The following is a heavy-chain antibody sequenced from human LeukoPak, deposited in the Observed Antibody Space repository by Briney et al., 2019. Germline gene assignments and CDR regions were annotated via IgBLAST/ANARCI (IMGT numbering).Heavy chain of an antibody. D-gene: IGHD6-19*01. Sequence: SETLSLTCTVSGGSISSYYWSWIRQPAGKGLEWIGRIYTSGSTNYNPSLKSRVTMSVGTSKNQFSLKLSSVTAADTAVYYCARDNSSGWYLNYYYYMDVWGKGTTVTVSS. CDR1: GGSISSYY. V-gene: IGHV4-4*07. CDR2: IYTSGST. CDR3: ARDNSSGWYLNYYYYMDV. J-gene: IGHJ6*03.